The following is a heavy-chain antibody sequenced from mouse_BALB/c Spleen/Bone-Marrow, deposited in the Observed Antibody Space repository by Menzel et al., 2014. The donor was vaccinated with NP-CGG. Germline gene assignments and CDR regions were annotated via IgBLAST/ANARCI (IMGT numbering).Heavy chain of an antibody. J-gene: IGHJ3*01. CDR2: IDPESGDA. D-gene: IGHD2-2*01. CDR3: NAXVTTRXWFSY. CDR1: DFNIKDCY. V-gene: IGHV14-4*02. Sequence: EVQLQESGAELVRSGASVRLSCTTSDFNIKDCYIHWVKQRPVQGLEWIGWIDPESGDAEYAPKFQGKATMSADTSSNTAYLQLSSLTSEDTAVYYCNAXVTTRXWFSYWGQGTLVTVSA.